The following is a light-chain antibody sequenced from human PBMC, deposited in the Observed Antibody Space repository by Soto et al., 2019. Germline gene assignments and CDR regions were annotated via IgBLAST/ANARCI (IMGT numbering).Light chain of an antibody. CDR2: LGS. V-gene: IGKV2-28*01. Sequence: DIVMTQSPLSLPVTPGEPASISCRSSQSPLHSDGYNYLDWYLQKPGQSPQLLIYLGSNRASGVPDRFSGSGSGTDFTLKISRVEAEDVGVYYCMQSLQTPRTFGRGTKVEIK. J-gene: IGKJ1*01. CDR3: MQSLQTPRT. CDR1: QSPLHSDGYNY.